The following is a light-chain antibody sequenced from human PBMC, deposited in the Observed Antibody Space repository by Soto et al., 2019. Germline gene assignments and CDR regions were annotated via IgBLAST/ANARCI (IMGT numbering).Light chain of an antibody. CDR2: GSS. CDR1: QTLSSRH. Sequence: EIVLTQSPGTLSLSPGERATLSCRASQTLSSRHLAWYQQKPGQAPRLLIYGSSSRATDIPDRFSGSGSGTDFTLTISTLGPEDFAIYYCQQYGYSRTVGQGTKVDIK. V-gene: IGKV3-20*01. J-gene: IGKJ1*01. CDR3: QQYGYSRT.